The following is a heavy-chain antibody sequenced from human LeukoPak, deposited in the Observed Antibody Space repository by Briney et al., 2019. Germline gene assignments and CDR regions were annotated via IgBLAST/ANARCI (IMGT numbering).Heavy chain of an antibody. V-gene: IGHV3-66*02. CDR2: IYSGGST. CDR3: AKGPRFEQQLVPPYYFDY. J-gene: IGHJ4*02. D-gene: IGHD6-13*01. CDR1: GFTVSSNY. Sequence: GGSLRLSCAASGFTVSSNYMSWVRQAPGKGLEWVSVIYSGGSTYYADSMKGRFTISRDNSKNTLYLQMNSLRAEDTAVYYCAKGPRFEQQLVPPYYFDYWGQGTLVTVSS.